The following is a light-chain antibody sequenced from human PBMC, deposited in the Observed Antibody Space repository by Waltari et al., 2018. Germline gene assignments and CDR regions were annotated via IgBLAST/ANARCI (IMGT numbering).Light chain of an antibody. CDR1: QSLVHSDGNTY. J-gene: IGKJ2*01. Sequence: DIVMTQTPLYSPVTLGQPASISCRSSQSLVHSDGNTYLSWFQQRPCQTPRLLIYRISARVSGVPDRFSGSGAGTDFTLKISRGEAGDVGVYYCTQATQLPYTFCQGTKLEIK. CDR2: RIS. CDR3: TQATQLPYT. V-gene: IGKV2-24*01.